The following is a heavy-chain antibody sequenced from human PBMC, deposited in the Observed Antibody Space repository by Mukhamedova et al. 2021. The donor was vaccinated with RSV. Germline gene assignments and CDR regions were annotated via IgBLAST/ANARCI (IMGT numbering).Heavy chain of an antibody. CDR2: ISGSGGST. D-gene: IGHD3-22*01. V-gene: IGHV3-23*01. Sequence: AMSWVRQAPGKGLEWVSAISGSGGSTYYADSVKGRFTISRDNSKNTLYLQMNSLRAEDTVVYYCAKAPVVVMIGRGYYFDYWGQG. CDR1: A. CDR3: AKAPVVVMIGRGYYFDY. J-gene: IGHJ4*02.